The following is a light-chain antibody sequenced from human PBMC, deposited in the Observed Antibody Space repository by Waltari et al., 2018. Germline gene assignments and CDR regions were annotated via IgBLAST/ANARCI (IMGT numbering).Light chain of an antibody. CDR2: GVI. CDR3: TESHNVNN. V-gene: IGKV1-39*01. CDR1: QSVSHH. J-gene: IGKJ2*01. Sequence: DIQLTQSPSSLSASVGDRVTITCRASQSVSHHLNWYQQQPGKAPRLLICGVINLQSGVPSRFSGSGSETEFTLTISSLQPEDFATYYCTESHNVNNFGQGTKLEIK.